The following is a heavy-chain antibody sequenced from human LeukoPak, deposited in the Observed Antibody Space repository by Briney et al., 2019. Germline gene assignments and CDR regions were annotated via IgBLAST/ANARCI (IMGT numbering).Heavy chain of an antibody. CDR2: INHSGST. CDR1: GGSFSGYY. J-gene: IGHJ6*03. D-gene: IGHD3-10*01. V-gene: IGHV4-34*01. CDR3: ARGGSGSYYYYYYYMDV. Sequence: SETLSLTCAVYGGSFSGYYWSWIRQPPGKGLEWIGEINHSGSTNYNPSLKSRVTISVDTSKNQFSLKLSSVTAADTDVYYCARGGSGSYYYYYYYMDVWGKGTTVTVSS.